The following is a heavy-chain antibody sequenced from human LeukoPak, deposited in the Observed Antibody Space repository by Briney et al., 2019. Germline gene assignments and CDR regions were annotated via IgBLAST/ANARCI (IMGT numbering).Heavy chain of an antibody. Sequence: GDSLKISCKGFGYSFTSYWIGWVGQMPGKGLEWMGIGHPPDSNTRYRTSFQAQVTISADKSINTAYLQWNSLKASDTAMYYCARWGGYCTGGSCYPLYYFDSWGQGTLVTVSS. CDR3: ARWGGYCTGGSCYPLYYFDS. D-gene: IGHD2-15*01. J-gene: IGHJ4*02. V-gene: IGHV5-51*01. CDR2: GHPPDSNT. CDR1: GYSFTSYW.